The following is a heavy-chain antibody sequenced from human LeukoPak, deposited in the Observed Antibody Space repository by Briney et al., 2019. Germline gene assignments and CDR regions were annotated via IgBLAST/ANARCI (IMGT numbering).Heavy chain of an antibody. D-gene: IGHD3-22*01. CDR2: ISSSSSYI. V-gene: IGHV3-21*01. CDR3: ASGYYDSSGYPHY. Sequence: GGSLRLSCAASGFTFSSYSMNWVRQAPGKGLEWVSSISSSSSYIYYADSVKGRFTIPRDNAKNSLYLQMNSLRAEDTAVYYCASGYYDSSGYPHYWGQGTLVTVSS. CDR1: GFTFSSYS. J-gene: IGHJ4*02.